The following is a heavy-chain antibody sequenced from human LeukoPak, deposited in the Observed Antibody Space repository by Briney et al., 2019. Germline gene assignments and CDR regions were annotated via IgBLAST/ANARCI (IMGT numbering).Heavy chain of an antibody. J-gene: IGHJ4*02. CDR3: ARATPLRDSSGYYKPDPDY. CDR1: GGSISSDSYS. CDR2: INHSGST. D-gene: IGHD3-22*01. Sequence: SETLSLTCAVSGGSISSDSYSWSWIRQPPGKGLEWIGEINHSGSTNYNPSLKSRVTISVDTSKHQFSLKLSSVTAADTAVYYCARATPLRDSSGYYKPDPDYWGQGTLVTVSS. V-gene: IGHV4-30-2*01.